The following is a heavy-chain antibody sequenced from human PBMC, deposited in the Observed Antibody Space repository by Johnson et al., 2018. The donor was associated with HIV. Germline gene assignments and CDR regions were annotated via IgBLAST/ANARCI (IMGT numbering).Heavy chain of an antibody. J-gene: IGHJ3*02. V-gene: IGHV3-72*01. D-gene: IGHD6-13*01. CDR2: SRNKANSYTT. CDR1: GFTFSDHDYY. CDR3: TTDLAAVGNGAFDI. Sequence: EVQLLESGGGLVQPGGSLRLSCAASGFTFSDHDYYMDWVRQAPGKGLEWVGRSRNKANSYTTEYAASVKGRFTSSRDDSKNSLYLQMNSLKSEDTAIYYCTTDLAAVGNGAFDIWGQGTMVTVSS.